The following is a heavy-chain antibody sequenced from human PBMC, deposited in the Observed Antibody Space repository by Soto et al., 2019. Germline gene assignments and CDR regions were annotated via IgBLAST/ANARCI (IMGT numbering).Heavy chain of an antibody. D-gene: IGHD2-21*02. CDR2: ISYDGSNK. CDR1: GFTFSSYG. J-gene: IGHJ4*02. CDR3: AKDGHIVVVTAINDFDY. V-gene: IGHV3-30*18. Sequence: PGGSLRLSCAASGFTFSSYGMHWVRQAPGKGLEWVAVISYDGSNKYYADSVKGRFTISRDNSKNTLYLQMNSLRAEDTAVYYCAKDGHIVVVTAINDFDYWGQGTLVTV.